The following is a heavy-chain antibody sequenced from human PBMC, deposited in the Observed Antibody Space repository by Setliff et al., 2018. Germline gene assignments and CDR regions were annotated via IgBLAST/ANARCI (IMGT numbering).Heavy chain of an antibody. J-gene: IGHJ3*02. CDR2: ISAYNDNT. Sequence: ASVKVSCKASGYMFKRYGINWVRQAPGQGFEWMGWISAYNDNTKSSQKFQDRITMTTDPTTSTSYMELRSLRSDDTAVDYCARSYDSGFYHQRDAYDIWGQGTMVTVSS. CDR1: GYMFKRYG. CDR3: ARSYDSGFYHQRDAYDI. V-gene: IGHV1-18*04. D-gene: IGHD3-22*01.